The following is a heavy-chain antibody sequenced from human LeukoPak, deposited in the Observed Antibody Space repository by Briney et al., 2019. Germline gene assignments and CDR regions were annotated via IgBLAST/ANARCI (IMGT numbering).Heavy chain of an antibody. D-gene: IGHD1-26*01. V-gene: IGHV3-33*06. CDR1: GFTFSSYA. Sequence: GGSLRLSCAASGFTFSSYAMSWVRQAPGKGLEWVAVIWYDGSNKYYADSVKGRFTISRDNSKNTLYLQMSSLRAEDTAVYYCAKGGWELIQDDAFYIWGQGTMVTVSS. J-gene: IGHJ3*02. CDR3: AKGGWELIQDDAFYI. CDR2: IWYDGSNK.